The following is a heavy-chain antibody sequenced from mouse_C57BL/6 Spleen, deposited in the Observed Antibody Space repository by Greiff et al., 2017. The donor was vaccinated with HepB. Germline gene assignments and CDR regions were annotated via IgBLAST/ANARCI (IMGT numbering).Heavy chain of an antibody. Sequence: EVQLQQSGTVLARPGASVKMSCKTSGYTFTSYWMHWVKQRPGQGLEWIGAIYPGNSDTSYNQKFKGKAKLTAVTSASTAYMELSSLTNEDSAVYDCTRIYGSSYDWYFDVWGTGTTVTVSS. CDR2: IYPGNSDT. CDR1: GYTFTSYW. D-gene: IGHD1-1*01. J-gene: IGHJ1*03. CDR3: TRIYGSSYDWYFDV. V-gene: IGHV1-5*01.